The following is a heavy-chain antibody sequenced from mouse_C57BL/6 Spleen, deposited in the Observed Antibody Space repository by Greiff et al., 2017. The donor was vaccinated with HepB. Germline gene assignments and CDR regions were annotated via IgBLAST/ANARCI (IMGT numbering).Heavy chain of an antibody. J-gene: IGHJ1*03. Sequence: EVQLVESGPGLVKPSQSLSLTCSVTGYSITSGYYWNWIRQFPGNKLEWMGYISYDGSNNYNPSLKNRISITRDTSKNQFFLKLNSVTTEDTATYYCARDPAEYWYFDVWGTGTTVTVSS. V-gene: IGHV3-6*01. CDR2: ISYDGSN. CDR1: GYSITSGYY. CDR3: ARDPAEYWYFDV.